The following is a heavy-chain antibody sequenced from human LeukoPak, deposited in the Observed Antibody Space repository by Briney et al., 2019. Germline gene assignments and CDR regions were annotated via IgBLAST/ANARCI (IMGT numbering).Heavy chain of an antibody. J-gene: IGHJ5*02. D-gene: IGHD6-6*01. CDR3: ARDPYSSSSAWFDP. Sequence: GGALRLSCAASGFTFSSYSMNWVRQAPGKGLEWVSSISSSSSYIYYADSVKGRFTISRDNAKNSLYLQMNSLRAEDTAVYYCARDPYSSSSAWFDPWGQGTLVTVSS. V-gene: IGHV3-21*01. CDR1: GFTFSSYS. CDR2: ISSSSSYI.